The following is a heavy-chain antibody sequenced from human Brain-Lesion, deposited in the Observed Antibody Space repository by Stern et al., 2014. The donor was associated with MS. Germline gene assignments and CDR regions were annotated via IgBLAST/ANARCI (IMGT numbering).Heavy chain of an antibody. Sequence: QLQLQESGPGLVKPSQTLSLTCTVSGGSISSGNYYWSWIRHHPGKGLEWIGSVYHSGSTYYNPPLKSRVTTSVDTSKNQFSLKLTSVTAADSAVYYCARGSREGLLPRFYFDQWGQGALVTVSS. CDR3: ARGSREGLLPRFYFDQ. CDR2: VYHSGST. CDR1: GGSISSGNYY. V-gene: IGHV4-31*03. D-gene: IGHD3-3*01. J-gene: IGHJ4*02.